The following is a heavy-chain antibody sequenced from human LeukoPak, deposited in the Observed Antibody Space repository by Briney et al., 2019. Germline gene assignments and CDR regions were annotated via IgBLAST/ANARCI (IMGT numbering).Heavy chain of an antibody. CDR3: ARLVSSGSYFDY. D-gene: IGHD1-26*01. V-gene: IGHV3-21*01. CDR1: GFTFSSYS. J-gene: IGHJ4*02. Sequence: GGPLRLSCAASGFTFSSYSMNWVRQAPGEGREWVSSISSSSSYIYYADSVKCRFTISRDNAKNSLYLQMNSLRAEDTAVYYCARLVSSGSYFDYWGQGTLVTVSS. CDR2: ISSSSSYI.